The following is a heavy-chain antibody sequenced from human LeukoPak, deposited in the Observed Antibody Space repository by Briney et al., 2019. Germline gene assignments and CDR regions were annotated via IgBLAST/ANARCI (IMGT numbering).Heavy chain of an antibody. CDR1: AGTFSSYA. D-gene: IGHD6-13*01. CDR3: ARDPGIAAAGTDYYYGMDV. Sequence: SVTVSCKASAGTFSSYAISWVRQAPGQGLEWMGGIIPIFGTANYAQKFQGRVTITADESTSTAYMELSSLRSEDTAVYYCARDPGIAAAGTDYYYGMDVWGQGTTVTVSS. J-gene: IGHJ6*02. V-gene: IGHV1-69*13. CDR2: IIPIFGTA.